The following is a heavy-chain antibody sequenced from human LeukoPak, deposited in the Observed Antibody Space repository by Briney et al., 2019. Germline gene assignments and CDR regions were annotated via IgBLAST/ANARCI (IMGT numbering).Heavy chain of an antibody. J-gene: IGHJ4*02. CDR2: INPNSGGT. D-gene: IGHD6-19*01. V-gene: IGHV1-2*02. CDR1: GYTFTGYY. Sequence: ASAKVSCKASGYTFTGYYMHWVRQAPGQGLEWMGWINPNSGGTNYAQKFQGRVTMARDTSISTAYMELSRLRSDDTAVYYCARGAGYSSGWYSLLRYFDYWGQGTLVTVSS. CDR3: ARGAGYSSGWYSLLRYFDY.